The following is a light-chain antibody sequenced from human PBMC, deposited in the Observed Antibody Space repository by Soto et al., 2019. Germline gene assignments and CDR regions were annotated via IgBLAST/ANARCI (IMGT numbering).Light chain of an antibody. V-gene: IGLV2-23*02. CDR2: EVN. Sequence: QSALTQPASVSGSPGQSITISCTGTSSDVGSYNLVSWYQQHPGKAPKLMIYEVNKWPSGVSNRFSGPKSGNTASLTISGLQAEDEADYYCCSFAGSATWIFGGGTKLTVL. CDR3: CSFAGSATWI. J-gene: IGLJ2*01. CDR1: SSDVGSYNL.